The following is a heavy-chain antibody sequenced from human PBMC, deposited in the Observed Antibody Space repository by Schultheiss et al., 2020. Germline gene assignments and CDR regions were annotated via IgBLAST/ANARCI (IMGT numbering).Heavy chain of an antibody. CDR3: ARSRLGGSGEKDY. J-gene: IGHJ4*02. Sequence: GESLKISCAASGFTLRDYYMSWIRQAPGKGLEWVSYISGSSSYSNYADSVKGRFTISRDNAKNSLYLQMDSLGAEDTAVYYCARSRLGGSGEKDYWGQGTLVTVSS. CDR1: GFTLRDYY. V-gene: IGHV3-11*03. CDR2: ISGSSSYS. D-gene: IGHD3-10*01.